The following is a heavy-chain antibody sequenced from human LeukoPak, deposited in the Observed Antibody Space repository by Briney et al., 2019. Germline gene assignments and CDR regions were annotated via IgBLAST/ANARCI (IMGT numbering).Heavy chain of an antibody. V-gene: IGHV3-7*05. J-gene: IGHJ3*02. Sequence: GGSLRLSCEASEFIFSKYWMSWVRQAPEKGLEWVARINQDGTEKYSVDSVKGRFTISRDNAKDSLYLQINNVKAEDTAVYYCARTSVNSLWDDAFDIWGQGTMVTVSS. CDR1: EFIFSKYW. D-gene: IGHD4-17*01. CDR3: ARTSVNSLWDDAFDI. CDR2: INQDGTEK.